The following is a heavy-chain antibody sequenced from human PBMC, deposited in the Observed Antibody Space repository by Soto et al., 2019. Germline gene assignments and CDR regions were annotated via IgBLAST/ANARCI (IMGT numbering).Heavy chain of an antibody. CDR1: GLTFSTYA. Sequence: EVQLLESGGGLVQPGGSLRLSCAASGLTFSTYAMSWVRQAPRKGLEWVSAISGNGGDYTYYADSVKGRFTISRDKSKNTLYLQMNSLRAEDTAVYYCVPLCRYCSTTTPSWGQGTLVTVSS. V-gene: IGHV3-23*01. CDR2: ISGNGGDYT. CDR3: VPLCRYCSTTTPS. J-gene: IGHJ4*02. D-gene: IGHD2-2*01.